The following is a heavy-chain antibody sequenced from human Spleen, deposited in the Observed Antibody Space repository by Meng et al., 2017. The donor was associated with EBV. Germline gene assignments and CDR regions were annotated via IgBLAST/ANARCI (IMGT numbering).Heavy chain of an antibody. V-gene: IGHV4-4*02. J-gene: IGHJ5*02. CDR3: ARGGSYDASGSYANWFDL. D-gene: IGHD3-10*01. CDR1: GGSINSNDW. Sequence: QGQLRESGPGVVKPSGTLSLPCAVSGGSINSNDWWSWVRQPPGKGLEWIGEIYHSGSTNYNPSLKSRVTISVDKSKNQFSLKLSSVTAADTAVYYCARGGSYDASGSYANWFDLWGQGTLVTVSS. CDR2: IYHSGST.